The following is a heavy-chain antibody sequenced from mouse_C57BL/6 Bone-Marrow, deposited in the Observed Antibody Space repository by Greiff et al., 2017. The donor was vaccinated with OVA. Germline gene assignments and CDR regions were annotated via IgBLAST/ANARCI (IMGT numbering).Heavy chain of an antibody. Sequence: EVQLVESEGGLVQPGSSMKLSCTASGFTFSDYYMAWVRQVPEKGLEWVANINYDGSSTYYLDSLKSRFIISIDNAKNILYLQMSSLKSEDTATYYCARGGWDWYFDVWGTGTTVTVSS. V-gene: IGHV5-16*01. CDR1: GFTFSDYY. CDR2: INYDGSST. J-gene: IGHJ1*03. CDR3: ARGGWDWYFDV. D-gene: IGHD3-3*01.